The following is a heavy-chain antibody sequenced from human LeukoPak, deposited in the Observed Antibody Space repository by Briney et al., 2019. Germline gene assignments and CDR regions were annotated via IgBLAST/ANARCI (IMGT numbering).Heavy chain of an antibody. CDR2: IYYSGST. D-gene: IGHD1-26*01. CDR3: ARINGNYFDY. J-gene: IGHJ4*02. V-gene: IGHV4-59*01. CDR1: GGSISSYY. Sequence: SETLSLTCTVSGGSISSYYWSWIRQPPGKGLEWIGYIYYSGSTNYNPSLKSRVTISVDTSKNQFSLKLSSVTAADTAVYYCARINGNYFDYWGQGTLDTVSS.